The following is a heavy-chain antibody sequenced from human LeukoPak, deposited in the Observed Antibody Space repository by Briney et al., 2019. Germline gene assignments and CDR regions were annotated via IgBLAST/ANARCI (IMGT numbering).Heavy chain of an antibody. CDR1: GGSISSSSYY. CDR3: ARIYYYYYYMDV. Sequence: SETLSLTCTVSGGSISSSSYYWGWIRQPPGKGLEWIGSIYYSGSTYYNPSLKSRVTISVDTSRNQFSLKLSSVTAADTAVYYCARIYYYYYYMDVWGQGTVVTVSS. V-gene: IGHV4-39*07. CDR2: IYYSGST. J-gene: IGHJ6*03.